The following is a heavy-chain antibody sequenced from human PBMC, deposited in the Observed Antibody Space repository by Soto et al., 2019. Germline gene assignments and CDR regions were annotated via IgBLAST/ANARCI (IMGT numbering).Heavy chain of an antibody. J-gene: IGHJ5*02. D-gene: IGHD6-13*01. V-gene: IGHV4-59*11. CDR3: ARGPYGSSNWFDP. CDR2: IYFTGST. Sequence: SETLSLTCTVSGASISSHYWSWIRDPPGKGLEWIGYIYFTGSTTNNPSLRSRVTMSLDTSRNHFSLNLSSVTAADTAVYYCARGPYGSSNWFDPWGQGTLVTVSS. CDR1: GASISSHY.